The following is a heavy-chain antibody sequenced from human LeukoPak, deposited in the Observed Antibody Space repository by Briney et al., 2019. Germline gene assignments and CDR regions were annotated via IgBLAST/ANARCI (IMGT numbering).Heavy chain of an antibody. V-gene: IGHV3-7*01. CDR2: IKQDGSEK. D-gene: IGHD6-19*01. J-gene: IGHJ3*02. CDR3: ARDRSSGWYSEGAFDI. Sequence: GGSLRLSCAASGFTFSSYWMSWVRQAPGKGLEWVANIKQDGSEKYYVDSVKGRFTISRDNAKNSLYLQMNSLRAEDTAVYYCARDRSSGWYSEGAFDIWGQGTMVTVSS. CDR1: GFTFSSYW.